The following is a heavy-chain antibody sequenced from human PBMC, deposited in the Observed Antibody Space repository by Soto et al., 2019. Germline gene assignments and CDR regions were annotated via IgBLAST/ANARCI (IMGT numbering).Heavy chain of an antibody. D-gene: IGHD6-6*01. J-gene: IGHJ5*02. CDR1: GYTLTELS. CDR3: AASIAARPWFDP. CDR2: INPSGGST. Sequence: ASVKVSCKVSGYTLTELSMHWVRQAPGKGLEWMGIINPSGGSTSYAQKFQGRVTMTRDTSTSTVYMELSSLRSEDTAVYYCAASIAARPWFDPWGQGTLVTVSS. V-gene: IGHV1-46*01.